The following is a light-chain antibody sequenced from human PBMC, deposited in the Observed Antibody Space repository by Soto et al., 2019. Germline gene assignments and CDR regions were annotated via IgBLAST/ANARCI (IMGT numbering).Light chain of an antibody. V-gene: IGLV1-40*01. J-gene: IGLJ3*02. CDR3: QSYDSSLSGSV. CDR1: RSNIGAGYH. CDR2: GNS. Sequence: QSVLTQPPSVSGAPGQRVTISCTGSRSNIGAGYHAHWYQQLPGTAPKLLIYGNSNRPSGVPDRFSGSKSGTSASLAITGLQAEDEADYYCQSYDSSLSGSVFGGGTKVTVL.